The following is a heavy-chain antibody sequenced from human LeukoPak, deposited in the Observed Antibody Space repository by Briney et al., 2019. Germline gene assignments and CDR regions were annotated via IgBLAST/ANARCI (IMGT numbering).Heavy chain of an antibody. CDR3: ARGDTYDYVWGSYRLYGMDV. D-gene: IGHD3-16*02. CDR2: IYYSGST. V-gene: IGHV4-59*12. Sequence: PSETLSLTCTVSGGSISSYYWSWIRQPPGKGLEWIGYIYYSGSTNYNPSLKSRVTMSVDTSKNQFSLKLSSVTAADTAVYYCARGDTYDYVWGSYRLYGMDVWGQGTTVTVSS. J-gene: IGHJ6*02. CDR1: GGSISSYY.